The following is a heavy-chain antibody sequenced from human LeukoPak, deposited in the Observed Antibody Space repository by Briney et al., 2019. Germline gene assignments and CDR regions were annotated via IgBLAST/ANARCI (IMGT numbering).Heavy chain of an antibody. CDR3: AATYYYGSSGYWDYYYGMDV. V-gene: IGHV3-53*04. CDR2: IYSGGST. D-gene: IGHD3-22*01. Sequence: GGSLRLSCAASGFTVSSNYMSWVRQAPGKGLEWVSVIYSGGSTYYADSVKGRFTISRHNSKNTLYPQMNSLRAEDTAVYYCAATYYYGSSGYWDYYYGMDVWGQGTTVTVSS. CDR1: GFTVSSNY. J-gene: IGHJ6*02.